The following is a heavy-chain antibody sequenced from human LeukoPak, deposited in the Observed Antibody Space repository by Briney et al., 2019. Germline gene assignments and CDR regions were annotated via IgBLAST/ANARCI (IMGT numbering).Heavy chain of an antibody. CDR2: IYYSGST. J-gene: IGHJ4*02. CDR3: ARCYYDSGGYFDY. Sequence: SETLSLTCTVSGGSISSYYWSWIRQPPGKGLEWIGYIYYSGSTNYNPSLKSRVTISVDTSKNQFSLKLSSVTAADTAVYYCARCYYDSGGYFDYWGQGTLVTVSS. V-gene: IGHV4-59*08. D-gene: IGHD3-22*01. CDR1: GGSISSYY.